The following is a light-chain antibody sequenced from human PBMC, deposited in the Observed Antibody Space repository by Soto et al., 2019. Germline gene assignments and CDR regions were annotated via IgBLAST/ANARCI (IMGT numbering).Light chain of an antibody. CDR3: QQSYSTPPT. Sequence: DIQLTQSPSSLSASVGDSVTISCRASQTINSHLNWYQQKPGKAPKLLIYATSTLQTGVPARFSGIGSGTDLTLTISSLLPEDFATYSCQQSYSTPPTFGQGTKVEIK. J-gene: IGKJ1*01. V-gene: IGKV1-39*01. CDR1: QTINSH. CDR2: ATS.